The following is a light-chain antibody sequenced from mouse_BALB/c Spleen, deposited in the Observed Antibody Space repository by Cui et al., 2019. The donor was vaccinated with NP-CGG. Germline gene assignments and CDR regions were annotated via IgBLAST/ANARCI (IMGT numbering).Light chain of an antibody. Sequence: QPVVTQESALTTSPGETVTLTCRSSTGAVTTSNYANWVQEKPDHLFTGLIGGTNNRAPGVPARFSGSLIGDKATLTITGAQTEDEAIYFCARWYSNHWMFGGGTKLTVL. V-gene: IGLV1*01. J-gene: IGLJ1*01. CDR3: ARWYSNHWM. CDR1: TGAVTTSNY. CDR2: GTN.